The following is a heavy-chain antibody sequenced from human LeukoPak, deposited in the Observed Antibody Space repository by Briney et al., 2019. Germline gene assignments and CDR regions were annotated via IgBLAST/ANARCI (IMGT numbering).Heavy chain of an antibody. Sequence: GGSLRLSCAASGFTFGGYGMHWVRQAPGKGLEWVAVISYDGSNKYYADFVKGRLTISRDNSKNTLYLQMNSLRAEDTAVYYCARSEYYDFWSGYSSDYWGQGTLVTVSS. J-gene: IGHJ4*02. CDR1: GFTFGGYG. D-gene: IGHD3-3*01. CDR3: ARSEYYDFWSGYSSDY. CDR2: ISYDGSNK. V-gene: IGHV3-30*03.